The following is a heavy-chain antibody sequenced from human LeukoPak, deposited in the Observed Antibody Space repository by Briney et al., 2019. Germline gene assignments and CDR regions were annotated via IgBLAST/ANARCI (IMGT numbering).Heavy chain of an antibody. Sequence: GGSLRLSCAASGLTFSNYDMHWVRHAPGKVLEWVAVISYDGTNKYYADSVKGRFTISRDNSKSTLYLQMNSMRAGDTAVYYCAKENDFVYWGQGTLVTVSS. V-gene: IGHV3-30*18. CDR2: ISYDGTNK. CDR1: GLTFSNYD. CDR3: AKENDFVY. J-gene: IGHJ4*02. D-gene: IGHD3-3*01.